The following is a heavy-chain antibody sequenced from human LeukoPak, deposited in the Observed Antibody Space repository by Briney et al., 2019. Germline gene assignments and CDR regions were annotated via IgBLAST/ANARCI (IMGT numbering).Heavy chain of an antibody. CDR2: IYHSGST. Sequence: SETLSLTCAVSGGSISSSNWWSWVRQPPGKGLEWIGEIYHSGSTNYNPSLKSRVTISLDKSKNQFSLKLSSVTAADTAVYYCARDQFLYSTGWPSTIRFDYWGQGALVTVSS. J-gene: IGHJ4*02. V-gene: IGHV4-4*02. D-gene: IGHD6-19*01. CDR1: GGSISSSNW. CDR3: ARDQFLYSTGWPSTIRFDY.